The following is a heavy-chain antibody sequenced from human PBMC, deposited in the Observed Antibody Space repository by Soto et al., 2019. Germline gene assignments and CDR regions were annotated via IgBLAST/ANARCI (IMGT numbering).Heavy chain of an antibody. CDR3: ARGRGIVATIDWFDP. CDR2: IYYSGST. J-gene: IGHJ5*02. D-gene: IGHD5-12*01. V-gene: IGHV4-30-4*01. CDR1: GGSISSGDYY. Sequence: SETLSLTCTVSGGSISSGDYYWSWIRQPPGKGLEWIGYIYYSGSTYYNPSLKSRVTISVDTSKNQFSLKLSSVTAADTAVYYCARGRGIVATIDWFDPWGQGTLVTVSS.